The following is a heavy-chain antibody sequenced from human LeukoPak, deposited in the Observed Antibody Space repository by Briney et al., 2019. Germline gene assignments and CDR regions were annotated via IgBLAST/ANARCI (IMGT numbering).Heavy chain of an antibody. CDR3: ARSRIMRIPRQNWFDP. V-gene: IGHV1-8*01. CDR2: MNPNSGNT. J-gene: IGHJ5*02. D-gene: IGHD3-16*01. Sequence: ASVKVSCKASGYTFTSYDTNWVRQATGQGLEWMGWMNPNSGNTGYAQKFQGRVTMTRNTSISTAYMGLSSLRSEDTAVYYCARSRIMRIPRQNWFDPWGQGTLVTVSS. CDR1: GYTFTSYD.